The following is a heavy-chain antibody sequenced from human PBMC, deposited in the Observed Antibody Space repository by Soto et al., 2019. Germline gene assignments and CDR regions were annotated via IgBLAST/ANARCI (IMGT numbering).Heavy chain of an antibody. J-gene: IGHJ6*01. D-gene: IGHD2-2*01. CDR1: GFTFSSYE. Sequence: PGGSLRLSCAASGFTFSSYEMTWVRQAPGKGLEWVSYSSSSGSTIYYADSVKGRFTISRDNAKNSLYLQMNSLRAEDTAVYYCARDRWDIVVVPAASGQTPILDYYYGMDVWGQGTTVTVSS. CDR2: SSSSGSTI. V-gene: IGHV3-48*03. CDR3: ARDRWDIVVVPAASGQTPILDYYYGMDV.